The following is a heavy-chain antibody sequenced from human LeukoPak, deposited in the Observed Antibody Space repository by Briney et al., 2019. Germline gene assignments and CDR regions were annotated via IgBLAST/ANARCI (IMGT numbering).Heavy chain of an antibody. Sequence: GASLKISCKGSGYSFTYYWVGWVRPMPGKGLEWMGIIYPGDSDTRYRPSFQGQVTISVDKSISTAYLQWSSLKASDTAMYYCARQDGNSKYYFDYWGQGTLVTVSS. J-gene: IGHJ4*02. CDR1: GYSFTYYW. D-gene: IGHD1-1*01. CDR3: ARQDGNSKYYFDY. V-gene: IGHV5-51*01. CDR2: IYPGDSDT.